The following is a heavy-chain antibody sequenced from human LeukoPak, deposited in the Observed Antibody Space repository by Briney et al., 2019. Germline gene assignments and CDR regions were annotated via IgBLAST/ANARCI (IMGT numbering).Heavy chain of an antibody. CDR3: ARDGPYYDFWSGYYFSGIDY. V-gene: IGHV3-30*04. CDR2: ISYDGSNK. D-gene: IGHD3-3*01. CDR1: GFTFSSYA. Sequence: PGGSLRLSCAASGFTFSSYAMHWVRQAPGKGLEWVAVISYDGSNKYYADSVKGRFTISRDNSKNTLYLQMNSLRAEDTAVYYCARDGPYYDFWSGYYFSGIDYWGQGTLVTVSS. J-gene: IGHJ4*02.